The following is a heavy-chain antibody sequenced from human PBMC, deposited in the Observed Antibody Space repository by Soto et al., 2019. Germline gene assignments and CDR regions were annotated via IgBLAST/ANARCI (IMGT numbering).Heavy chain of an antibody. CDR2: ISSSSSYI. D-gene: IGHD6-19*01. J-gene: IGHJ1*01. CDR1: GFTFSSYS. Sequence: GGSLRLSCAASGFTFSSYSMNWVRQAPGKGLEWISSISSSSSYIYYADSVKGRFTISRDNAKNSLYLQMNSLRAEDTAVYYCAREVWVAGLLVGSGGFQHWGQGTLVTVSS. CDR3: AREVWVAGLLVGSGGFQH. V-gene: IGHV3-21*01.